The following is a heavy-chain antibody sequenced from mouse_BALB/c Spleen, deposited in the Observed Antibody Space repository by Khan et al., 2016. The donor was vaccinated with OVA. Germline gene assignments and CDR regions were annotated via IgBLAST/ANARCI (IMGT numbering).Heavy chain of an antibody. J-gene: IGHJ2*01. V-gene: IGHV9-3-1*01. CDR3: TRFNGGY. CDR1: GYTFTNYV. Sequence: QIQLVQSGPELKKPGETVKISCKASGYTFTNYVMNWVKQSPGKGLKWMGWINTYTGEPTYADDFKGRFAFSLETSASTAYLQINSLKNEDTATYFCTRFNGGYWGQGTTLTVSS. CDR2: INTYTGEP.